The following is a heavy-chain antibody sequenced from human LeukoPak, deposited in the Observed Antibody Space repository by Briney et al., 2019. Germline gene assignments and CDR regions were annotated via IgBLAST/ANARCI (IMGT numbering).Heavy chain of an antibody. CDR1: GFTVSSNY. Sequence: GGSLRLSCAASGFTVSSNYMSWVRQAPGKGLEWVSIIYGADSTYYADSVKGRFTISRDNSKNTLYLQMNSLRAEDTAVYYCARSGFGVLYYYGMDVWGQGTTVTVSS. V-gene: IGHV3-66*01. J-gene: IGHJ6*02. D-gene: IGHD3-10*01. CDR2: IYGADST. CDR3: ARSGFGVLYYYGMDV.